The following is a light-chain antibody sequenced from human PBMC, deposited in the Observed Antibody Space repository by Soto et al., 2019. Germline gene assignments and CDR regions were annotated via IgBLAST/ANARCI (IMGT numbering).Light chain of an antibody. CDR2: LGS. Sequence: DIVVTQSPLSLPVTPGEPASISCRSSQSLLHSNGENYLDWYLQKPWQSPPLLIYLGSNRASGVPERCSGSGSGTDFTLKISRVEAEDVGVYYCMQGVQPPITFGQGTRLEI. J-gene: IGKJ5*01. CDR1: QSLLHSNGENY. CDR3: MQGVQPPIT. V-gene: IGKV2-28*01.